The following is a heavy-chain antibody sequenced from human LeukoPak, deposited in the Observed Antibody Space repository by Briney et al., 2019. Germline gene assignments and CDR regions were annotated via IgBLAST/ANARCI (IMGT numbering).Heavy chain of an antibody. J-gene: IGHJ4*01. V-gene: IGHV3-33*08. CDR1: GFIYSHYG. CDR2: IWSDGTNS. Sequence: GGSLRLPCAASGFIYSHYGMHWVRQAPGKGLEWVAVIWSDGTNSFYAGSVKGRFTISRDNSQRTPFLQMNSLRVEDTAMCYCVRDAQRGFDYSNSLRYWGHGTLVTVSS. CDR3: VRDAQRGFDYSNSLRY. D-gene: IGHD4-11*01.